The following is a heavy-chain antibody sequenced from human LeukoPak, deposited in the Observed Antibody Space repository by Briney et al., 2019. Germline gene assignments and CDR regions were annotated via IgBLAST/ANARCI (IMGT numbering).Heavy chain of an antibody. J-gene: IGHJ3*02. CDR1: GFTFSNFA. V-gene: IGHV3-23*01. D-gene: IGHD1-20*01. CDR3: AKGYNWNVEAFDI. CDR2: ISGSGGST. Sequence: PGGSLRLSCVASGFTFSNFAMHWVRQAPGKGLEWVSAISGSGGSTYYADSVKGRFTISRDNSKNTLYLQMNSLRAEDTAVYYCAKGYNWNVEAFDIWGQGTMVTVSS.